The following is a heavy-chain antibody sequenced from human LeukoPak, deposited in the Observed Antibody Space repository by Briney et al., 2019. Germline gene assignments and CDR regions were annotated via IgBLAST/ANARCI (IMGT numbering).Heavy chain of an antibody. J-gene: IGHJ4*02. D-gene: IGHD5-18*01. Sequence: GGSLRLSCAASGFTFSRCEMNWVRQAPGKGLEWVSYISASTTTTYYGDSVKGRFTISRDNAKNSLHLQMSSLRDEDTAIYYCAKATDTYGYLFDQWGQGTLVTVSS. CDR2: ISASTTTT. CDR1: GFTFSRCE. V-gene: IGHV3-48*03. CDR3: AKATDTYGYLFDQ.